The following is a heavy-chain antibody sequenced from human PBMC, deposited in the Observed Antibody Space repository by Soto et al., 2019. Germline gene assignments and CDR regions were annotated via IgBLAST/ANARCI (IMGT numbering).Heavy chain of an antibody. V-gene: IGHV4-34*01. D-gene: IGHD2-15*01. J-gene: IGHJ6*03. CDR1: GGSFSGYY. CDR2: INHSGST. CDR3: ARALLEDQPYYYYYYMDV. Sequence: PSETLSLTCAVYGGSFSGYYWSWIRQPPGKGLEWIGEINHSGSTNYNPSLKSRVTISVDTSKNQFSLKPSSVTAADTAVYYCARALLEDQPYYYYYYMDVWGKGTTVTVSS.